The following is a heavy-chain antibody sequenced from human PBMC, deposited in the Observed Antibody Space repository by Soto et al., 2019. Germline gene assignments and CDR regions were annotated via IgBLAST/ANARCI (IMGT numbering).Heavy chain of an antibody. D-gene: IGHD5-12*01. CDR3: AKGSGFGRLYSHHHGMDA. CDR2: ISYDGRNK. Sequence: QVQLVEFGGGVVQPGRSLRLSCAASGFTFSNYDMHWVRQAPGKGLEWVTFISYDGRNKYYADSVKGRFTISRDNSKNPLYLQMNSLGAEDTAVFYCAKGSGFGRLYSHHHGMDAGGQGTTVTVSS. J-gene: IGHJ6*02. CDR1: GFTFSNYD. V-gene: IGHV3-30*18.